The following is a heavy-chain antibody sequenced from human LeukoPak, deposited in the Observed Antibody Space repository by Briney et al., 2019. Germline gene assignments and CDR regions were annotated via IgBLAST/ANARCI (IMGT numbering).Heavy chain of an antibody. CDR2: ISSSSSYI. CDR1: GFTFSSYS. Sequence: PGGSLRLSCAASGFTFSSYSMNWVRQAPGKGLEWVLSISSSSSYIYYADSVKGRFTISRDNAKNSLYLQMNSLRAEDTAVYYCARDLYYYGSGTPYYFDYWGQGTLVTVSS. D-gene: IGHD3-10*01. J-gene: IGHJ4*02. CDR3: ARDLYYYGSGTPYYFDY. V-gene: IGHV3-21*01.